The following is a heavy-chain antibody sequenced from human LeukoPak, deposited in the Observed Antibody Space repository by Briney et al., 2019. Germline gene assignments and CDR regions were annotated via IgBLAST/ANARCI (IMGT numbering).Heavy chain of an antibody. Sequence: SETLSLTCAVYGGSFSGYYWSWIRQPPGKGLEWIGEINHSGSTNHNPSLKSRVTISVDTSKNQFSLKLSSVTAADTAVYYCARGRIWGSYRSYYFDYWGQGTLVTVSS. V-gene: IGHV4-34*01. D-gene: IGHD3-16*02. CDR1: GGSFSGYY. CDR2: INHSGST. CDR3: ARGRIWGSYRSYYFDY. J-gene: IGHJ4*02.